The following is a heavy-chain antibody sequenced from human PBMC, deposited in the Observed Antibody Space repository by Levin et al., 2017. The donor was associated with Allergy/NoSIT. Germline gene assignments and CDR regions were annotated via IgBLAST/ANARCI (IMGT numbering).Heavy chain of an antibody. CDR1: GFTFSSYA. V-gene: IGHV3-23*01. CDR2: ISGSGGST. D-gene: IGHD2-15*01. Sequence: GGSLRLSCAASGFTFSSYAMSWVRQAPGKGLEWVSAISGSGGSTYYADSVKGRFTISRDNSKNTLYLQMNSLRAEDTAVYYCAVPSTGYCSGGSCYEVDYWGQGTLVTVSS. CDR3: AVPSTGYCSGGSCYEVDY. J-gene: IGHJ4*02.